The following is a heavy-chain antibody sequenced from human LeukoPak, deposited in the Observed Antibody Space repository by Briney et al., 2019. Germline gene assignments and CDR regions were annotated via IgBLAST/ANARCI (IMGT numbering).Heavy chain of an antibody. J-gene: IGHJ4*02. CDR2: ISWNSGSI. CDR3: AKDSTLAAAGIFDY. CDR1: GFTFDDYA. Sequence: GGSLRLSCAASGFTFDDYAMHWVRQAPGKGLEWVSGISWNSGSIGYADSVKGRFTTSRDNAKNSLYLQMNSLRAVDTALYYCAKDSTLAAAGIFDYWGQGTLVTVSS. D-gene: IGHD6-13*01. V-gene: IGHV3-9*01.